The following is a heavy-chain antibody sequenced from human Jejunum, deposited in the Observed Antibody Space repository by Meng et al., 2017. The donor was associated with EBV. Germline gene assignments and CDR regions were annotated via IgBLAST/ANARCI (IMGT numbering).Heavy chain of an antibody. D-gene: IGHD1-1*01. CDR3: AKRMPGTGFDY. CDR2: IYYTGTT. CDR1: GYSLSISNW. V-gene: IGHV4-28*01. J-gene: IGHJ4*02. Sequence: QVQVQAAGPGLLNPSETLSLTLPSYGYSLSISNWWGWLRQPAGKGLEWIGYIYYTGTTYSNPSLKSRVTMSIDTSQNHFSLKLTSVTTMDTAVYYCAKRMPGTGFDYWGQGTLVTVSS.